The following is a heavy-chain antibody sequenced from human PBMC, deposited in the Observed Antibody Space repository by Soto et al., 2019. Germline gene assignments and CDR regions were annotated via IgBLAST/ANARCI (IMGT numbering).Heavy chain of an antibody. Sequence: PSETLSLTCTVSGGSIRDYYWGWIRQSPGKGLEWIGYIYYTGTTKYNPSLKSRVTISVDSSKNQFSLKLDSVTAADTAVYYCARLGGYYQAFASWGQGTLVPVSS. CDR2: IYYTGTT. CDR1: GGSIRDYY. J-gene: IGHJ4*02. V-gene: IGHV4-59*08. D-gene: IGHD3-22*01. CDR3: ARLGGYYQAFAS.